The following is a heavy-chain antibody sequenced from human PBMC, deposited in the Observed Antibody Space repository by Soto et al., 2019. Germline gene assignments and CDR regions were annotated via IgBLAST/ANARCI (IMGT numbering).Heavy chain of an antibody. CDR3: ARGSDGYNYYHYGMAV. Sequence: SGGSLRLSCAASGFTFSSYSMNWVRQAPGKGLEWVSSISSSSSYIYYADSVKGRFTISRDNAKNSLYLQMNSLRAEDTAVYYCARGSDGYNYYHYGMAVWGQGTTVTVSS. CDR2: ISSSSSYI. V-gene: IGHV3-21*01. J-gene: IGHJ6*02. D-gene: IGHD5-12*01. CDR1: GFTFSSYS.